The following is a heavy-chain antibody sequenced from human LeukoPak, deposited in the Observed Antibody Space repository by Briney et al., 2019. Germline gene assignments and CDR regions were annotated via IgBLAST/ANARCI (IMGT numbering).Heavy chain of an antibody. CDR1: GFTFSSYA. Sequence: GGSLRLPCAASGFTFSSYAMSWVRQAPGKGLEWVSAISGSGGSTYYADSVKGRFTISRDNSKNTLYLQMNSLRAEDTAVYYCAKDRRGPQEYYDSSGYYDAFDIWGQGTMVTVSS. CDR3: AKDRRGPQEYYDSSGYYDAFDI. J-gene: IGHJ3*02. D-gene: IGHD3-22*01. CDR2: ISGSGGST. V-gene: IGHV3-23*01.